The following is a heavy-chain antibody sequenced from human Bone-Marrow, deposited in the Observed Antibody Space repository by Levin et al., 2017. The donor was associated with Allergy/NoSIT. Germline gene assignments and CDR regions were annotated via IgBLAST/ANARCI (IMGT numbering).Heavy chain of an antibody. CDR3: ASAVGNTATVMDYYYGMDV. J-gene: IGHJ6*02. D-gene: IGHD5-18*01. CDR1: GGTFSSYA. V-gene: IGHV1-69*13. Sequence: SVKVSCKASGGTFSSYAISWVRQAPGQGLEWMGGIIPIFGTANYAQKFQGRVTITADESTSTAYMELSSLRSEDTAVYYCASAVGNTATVMDYYYGMDVWGQGTTVTVSS. CDR2: IIPIFGTA.